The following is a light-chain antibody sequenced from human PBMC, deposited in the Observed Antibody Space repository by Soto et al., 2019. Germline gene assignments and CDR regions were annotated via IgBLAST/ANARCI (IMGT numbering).Light chain of an antibody. J-gene: IGKJ1*01. V-gene: IGKV3-15*01. CDR3: QQYNNWPGT. Sequence: EIVLTQSPGTLSVSPGERATLSCRASQSVSSKLAWYQQKPGQAPRLLFYGASTGATGIPARFSGSGSETEFTISISSLQSEDFAVYYCQQYNNWPGTFGQGTKVEIK. CDR2: GAS. CDR1: QSVSSK.